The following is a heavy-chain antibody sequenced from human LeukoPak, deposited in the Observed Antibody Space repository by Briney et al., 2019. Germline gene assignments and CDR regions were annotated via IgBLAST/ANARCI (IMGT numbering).Heavy chain of an antibody. CDR1: GFTFSTFA. CDR3: AAYRQVLLPFES. Sequence: GGSLRLSCAASGFTFSTFAMIWVRQPPGKGLEWVSSIFPSGGEIHYADSVRGRFTISRDNSKSTLSLQMNSLGAEDTAVYYCAAYRQVLLPFESWGQGTLVTVSS. V-gene: IGHV3-23*01. D-gene: IGHD2-8*02. CDR2: IFPSGGEI. J-gene: IGHJ4*02.